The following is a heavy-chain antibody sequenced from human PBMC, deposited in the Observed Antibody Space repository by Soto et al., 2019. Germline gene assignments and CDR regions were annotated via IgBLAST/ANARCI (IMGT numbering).Heavy chain of an antibody. CDR1: GFTFSNYA. V-gene: IGHV3-23*01. Sequence: EVRLLESGGGLVQPGGSLRVSCAASGFTFSNYAMSWVRQAPGKGLEWVSGIDYSGAGTYYGDSVKGRFTISRDNSKNTVYLQMDSLRAEDTAVYYCAKGAAAAVVDSDKSNWLDPWGQGTLVTVSS. J-gene: IGHJ5*02. D-gene: IGHD6-25*01. CDR3: AKGAAAAVVDSDKSNWLDP. CDR2: IDYSGAGT.